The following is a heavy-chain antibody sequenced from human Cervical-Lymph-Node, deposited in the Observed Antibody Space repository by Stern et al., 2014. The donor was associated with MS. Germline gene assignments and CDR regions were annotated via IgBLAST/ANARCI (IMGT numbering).Heavy chain of an antibody. J-gene: IGHJ6*02. CDR1: GYTLLNYG. CDR3: ARPRPYSSSWYGMDV. Sequence: VQLVESGAEVKKPGASVKVSCRASGYTLLNYGLSWGRQAPGQGLEWMGWVSAYNGNTNYAQKFQGRVTMTTDTSATTAYMELRSLRSDDTAVDYCARPRPYSSSWYGMDVWGQGTTVTVSS. D-gene: IGHD6-13*01. V-gene: IGHV1-18*01. CDR2: VSAYNGNT.